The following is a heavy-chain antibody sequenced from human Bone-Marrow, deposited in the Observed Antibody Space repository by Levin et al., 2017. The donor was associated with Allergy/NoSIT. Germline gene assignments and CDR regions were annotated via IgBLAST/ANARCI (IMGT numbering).Heavy chain of an antibody. Sequence: GESLKISCKASGYTFTGYYMHWVRQAPGQGLEWMGWINPNSGGTNYAQKFQGRVTMTRDTSISTAYMELSRLRSDDTAVYYCARGKAAAGTYWGQGTLVTVSS. J-gene: IGHJ4*02. D-gene: IGHD6-13*01. CDR1: GYTFTGYY. CDR3: ARGKAAAGTY. V-gene: IGHV1-2*02. CDR2: INPNSGGT.